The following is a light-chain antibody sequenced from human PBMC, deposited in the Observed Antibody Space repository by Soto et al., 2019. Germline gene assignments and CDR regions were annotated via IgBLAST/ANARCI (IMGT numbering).Light chain of an antibody. CDR3: QQFNNYPVT. CDR2: DAS. J-gene: IGKJ3*01. Sequence: ANQLTQSPSSLSASVGDRVTITCRASQAISSALAWYQQKPGKPPKLLIYDASSLQSGVPSRFSGSASGTDFTLTINSLQPEDFATYYCQQFNNYPVTFGPGTKVDIK. V-gene: IGKV1D-13*01. CDR1: QAISSA.